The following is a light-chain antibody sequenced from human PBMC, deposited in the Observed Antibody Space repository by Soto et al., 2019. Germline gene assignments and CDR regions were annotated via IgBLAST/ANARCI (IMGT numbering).Light chain of an antibody. V-gene: IGLV2-8*01. J-gene: IGLJ3*02. CDR3: NSYAGSNNWV. CDR2: EVS. Sequence: QSALTQPASVSGSPGQSISISCTGTSSDVGGYNYVSWYQQHPGKAPKLMIYEVSKRPSGVPDRFSGSKSGNTASLTVSGLQAEDDADYYFNSYAGSNNWVFGGGTKVTVL. CDR1: SSDVGGYNY.